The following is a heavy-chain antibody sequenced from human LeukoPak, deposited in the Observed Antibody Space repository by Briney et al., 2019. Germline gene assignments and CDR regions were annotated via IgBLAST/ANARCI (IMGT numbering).Heavy chain of an antibody. J-gene: IGHJ4*02. V-gene: IGHV1-18*01. CDR1: GNIFSSYG. CDR3: ERDLWVKHPLPAALSV. D-gene: IGHD2-2*01. CDR2: ISTFTGNT. Sequence: ASVKVSCKSSGNIFSSYGITWVRQAPGQGLEWMGWISTFTGNTKYAQKFQSRLTMTADTSTSTVYLELRSLGSDDTAVYYCERDLWVKHPLPAALSVWGQGTLVTVSS.